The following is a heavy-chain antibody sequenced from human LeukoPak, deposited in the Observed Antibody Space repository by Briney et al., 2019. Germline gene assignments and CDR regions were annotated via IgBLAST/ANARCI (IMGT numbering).Heavy chain of an antibody. Sequence: PGGSLRLSCAASGFTFSSYAMHWVRQAPGKGREWVAFISYHGRDKFYADSVKGRFTISRDNSNNTQYLQLNSLRPDDTAVYYCAREGSGVCYDCWGQGTLVTVSS. CDR3: AREGSGVCYDC. CDR1: GFTFSSYA. D-gene: IGHD2-8*01. J-gene: IGHJ4*02. V-gene: IGHV3-30*04. CDR2: ISYHGRDK.